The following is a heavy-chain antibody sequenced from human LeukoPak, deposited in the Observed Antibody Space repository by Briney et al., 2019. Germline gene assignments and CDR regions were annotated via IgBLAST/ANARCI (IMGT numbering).Heavy chain of an antibody. V-gene: IGHV4-38-2*02. D-gene: IGHD6-13*01. CDR1: GYSISSGYY. CDR2: IYHSGST. J-gene: IGHJ5*02. Sequence: PSETLSLTCTVSGYSISSGYYWGRIRQPPGKGLEWIGSIYHSGSTYYNPSLKSRVTISVDTSKNQFSLKLSSVTAADTAVYYCARDPSSSTWGQGTLVTVSS. CDR3: ARDPSSST.